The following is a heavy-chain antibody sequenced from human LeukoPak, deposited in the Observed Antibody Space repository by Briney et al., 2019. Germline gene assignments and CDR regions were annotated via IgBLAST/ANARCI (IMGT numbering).Heavy chain of an antibody. D-gene: IGHD4-23*01. Sequence: PGGSLILSCAASGITFSRYGMHWVRQAPGKGLEWVTFIRYDGSIKYYADSVKGRFTMSRDNSKNTLFLQMNSLRAEDTAVYYCARDDTRVASDWYFDLWGRGTLVTVSS. J-gene: IGHJ2*01. CDR3: ARDDTRVASDWYFDL. V-gene: IGHV3-30*02. CDR2: IRYDGSIK. CDR1: GITFSRYG.